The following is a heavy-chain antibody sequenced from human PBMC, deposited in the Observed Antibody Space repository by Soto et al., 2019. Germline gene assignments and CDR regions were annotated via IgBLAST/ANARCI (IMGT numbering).Heavy chain of an antibody. D-gene: IGHD3-22*01. J-gene: IGHJ4*02. CDR1: GFTCISYA. V-gene: IGHV3-23*01. CDR3: AKVDYYYDSSGYYYDRYFDY. CDR2: ISGSGGST. Sequence: GGSLRLSCAAPGFTCISYAMSWVRQAPGKGLEWVSAISGSGGSTYYADSVKGRFTISRDNSKNTLYLQMNSLRAEDTAVYYCAKVDYYYDSSGYYYDRYFDYWGQGTLVTVSS.